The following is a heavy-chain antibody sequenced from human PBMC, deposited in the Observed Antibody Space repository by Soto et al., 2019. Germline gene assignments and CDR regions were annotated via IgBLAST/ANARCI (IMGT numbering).Heavy chain of an antibody. CDR1: GASISTYY. CDR2: LSYSGST. D-gene: IGHD2-15*01. V-gene: IGHV4-59*01. J-gene: IGHJ5*02. CDR3: ARDLKEYCSDGKCNWFDP. Sequence: QVQLQESGPGLVKPSDTLSLTCTVSGASISTYYWSWIRQPPGKGLEWIGYLSYSGSTNYNPSLKSRVTKSSDASKNEISLQVRSATAADAAAYYCARDLKEYCSDGKCNWFDPWGQGTLLTVSS.